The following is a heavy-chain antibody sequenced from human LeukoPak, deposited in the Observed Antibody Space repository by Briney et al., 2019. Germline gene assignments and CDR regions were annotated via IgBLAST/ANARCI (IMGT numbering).Heavy chain of an antibody. CDR1: GGSISSYY. V-gene: IGHV4-4*07. Sequence: KPSETLSLTCTVSGGSISSYYWTWIRQPAGKGLEWIGRIYTSGNTGYNPSLESRVTMSVDTSKNQFSLNLSSVTAADTAVYYCARVDLRAAFFDYWGQGTLVTVSS. CDR2: IYTSGNT. J-gene: IGHJ4*02. CDR3: ARVDLRAAFFDY. D-gene: IGHD2-15*01.